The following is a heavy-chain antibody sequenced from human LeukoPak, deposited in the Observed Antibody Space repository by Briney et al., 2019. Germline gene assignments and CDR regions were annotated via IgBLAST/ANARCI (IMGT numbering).Heavy chain of an antibody. CDR1: GFTFSDYY. V-gene: IGHV4-59*01. D-gene: IGHD3-10*01. CDR3: ARDLFISGSGNNYYYYMDV. CDR2: IYYSGST. J-gene: IGHJ6*03. Sequence: PGGSLRLSCAASGFTFSDYYMSWIRQPPGKGLEWIGYIYYSGSTNYNPSLKSRVTISVDTSKNQFSLKLSSVTAADTAVYYCARDLFISGSGNNYYYYMDVWGKGTTVTISS.